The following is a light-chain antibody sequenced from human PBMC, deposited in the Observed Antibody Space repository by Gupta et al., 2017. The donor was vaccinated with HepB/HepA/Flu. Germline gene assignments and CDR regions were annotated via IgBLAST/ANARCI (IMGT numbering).Light chain of an antibody. CDR3: QQRSNWPPRT. J-gene: IGKJ1*01. CDR2: DAS. CDR1: QSVSSY. Sequence: EIVLTQSPATLSLSPGERATLSCRASQSVSSYLAWYQQKPGQAPRLLIYDASNRDTGIPARFSGSGYGKDFTLTISSREPEDFAVYYCQQRSNWPPRTFGQGTKVEIK. V-gene: IGKV3-11*01.